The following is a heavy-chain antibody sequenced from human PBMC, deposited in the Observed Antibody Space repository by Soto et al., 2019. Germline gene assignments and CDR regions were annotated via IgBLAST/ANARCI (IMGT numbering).Heavy chain of an antibody. Sequence: GESLKISCKGSGYSFTSYWIGWVRQMPGKGLEWMGIIYPGDSDTRYSPSFQGQVTISADKSISTAYLQWSSLKASDTAMYYCARHVSSGYDYRYYYYGMDVWGQGTTVTVSS. CDR2: IYPGDSDT. J-gene: IGHJ6*02. V-gene: IGHV5-51*01. CDR1: GYSFTSYW. D-gene: IGHD5-12*01. CDR3: ARHVSSGYDYRYYYYGMDV.